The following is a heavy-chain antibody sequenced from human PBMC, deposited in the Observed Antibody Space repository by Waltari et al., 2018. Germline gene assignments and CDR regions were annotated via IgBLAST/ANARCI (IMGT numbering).Heavy chain of an antibody. J-gene: IGHJ4*02. CDR2: IKEDGSEA. CDR1: GFPFNKHW. CDR3: SDPPSDF. V-gene: IGHV3-7*03. D-gene: IGHD2-21*01. Sequence: EVQLVEPGGALVQPGGSLRTACASSGFPFNKHWMSWVRQAPGKGLEWVASIKEDGSEANYLESVKGRFTISRDNAKNSLFLQMNSLRAEDTAVYYCSDPPSDFWGQGTQVIVSS.